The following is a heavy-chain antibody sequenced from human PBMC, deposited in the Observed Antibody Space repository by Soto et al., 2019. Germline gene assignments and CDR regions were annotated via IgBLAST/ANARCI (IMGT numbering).Heavy chain of an antibody. CDR1: GYTFTSYG. V-gene: IGHV1-18*04. Sequence: GASVKVSCKASGYTFTSYGISWVRQAPGQGLEWMGWISAYNGNTKYAQKLQGRVTMTTDTSTSTAYMELRSLRSDDTAVYYCARDRYYYDSSGSPDDYWGQGTLVTVSS. J-gene: IGHJ4*02. CDR3: ARDRYYYDSSGSPDDY. CDR2: ISAYNGNT. D-gene: IGHD3-22*01.